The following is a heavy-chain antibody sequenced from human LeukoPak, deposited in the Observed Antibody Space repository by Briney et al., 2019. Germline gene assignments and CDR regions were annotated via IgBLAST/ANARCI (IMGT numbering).Heavy chain of an antibody. D-gene: IGHD3-22*01. CDR1: GFTFSSYA. Sequence: GGSLRLSCAASGFTFSSYAMHWVRQAPGKGLEWVAVISYDGSNKYYADSVKGRFTISRDNSKNTLYLQMNSLRAEDTAVYYCAREAYYYDSSGYYDGPRGGYYYYGMDAWGQGTTVTVSS. V-gene: IGHV3-30*14. CDR2: ISYDGSNK. J-gene: IGHJ6*02. CDR3: AREAYYYDSSGYYDGPRGGYYYYGMDA.